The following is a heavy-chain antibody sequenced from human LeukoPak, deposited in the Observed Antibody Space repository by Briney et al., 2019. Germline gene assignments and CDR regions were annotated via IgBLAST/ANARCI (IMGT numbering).Heavy chain of an antibody. CDR3: XXXXXXXXXDI. Sequence: SETLSLTCNVSGGSISTDTYYRGWIRQVPGKGLEWIATLYYSGNIYYNPSLKSRVTMSGDRSKSQFSLRLTSVTAADTSVYYXXXXXXXXXXDIXGXXTXXXVSS. CDR2: LYYSGNI. V-gene: IGHV4-39*01. J-gene: IGHJ3*02. CDR1: GGSISTDTYY.